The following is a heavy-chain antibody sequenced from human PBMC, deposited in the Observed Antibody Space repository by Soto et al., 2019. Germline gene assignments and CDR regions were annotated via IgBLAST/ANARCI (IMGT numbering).Heavy chain of an antibody. CDR1: GYSFTIYW. CDR3: ARHAYDFWSGYHQNWFDP. J-gene: IGHJ5*02. Sequence: GESLKISCKGSGYSFTIYWIGWVRQMPGKGLEWMGIIYPGDSDTRYSPSFQGQVTISADKSISTAYLQWSSLKASDTAMYYCARHAYDFWSGYHQNWFDPWGQGTLVTVSS. D-gene: IGHD3-3*01. V-gene: IGHV5-51*01. CDR2: IYPGDSDT.